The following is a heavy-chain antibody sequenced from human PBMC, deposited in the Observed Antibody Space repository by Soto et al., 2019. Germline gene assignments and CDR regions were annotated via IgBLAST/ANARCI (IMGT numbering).Heavy chain of an antibody. D-gene: IGHD3-22*01. CDR2: ISYDGSNK. V-gene: IGHV3-30-3*01. CDR3: ARQNYYDSSGYEGNWYFDL. CDR1: GFTFSSYA. J-gene: IGHJ2*01. Sequence: VQLLESGGGLVQPGGSLRLSCAASGFTFSSYAMSWVRQAPGKGLEWVAVISYDGSNKYYADSVKGRFTISRDNSKNTLYLQMNSLRAEDTAVYYCARQNYYDSSGYEGNWYFDLWGRGTLVTVSS.